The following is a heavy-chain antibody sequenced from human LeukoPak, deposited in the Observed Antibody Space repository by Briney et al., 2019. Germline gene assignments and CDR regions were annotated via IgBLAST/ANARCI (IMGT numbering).Heavy chain of an antibody. V-gene: IGHV1-46*01. J-gene: IGHJ3*02. CDR1: GYTFTSYY. CDR3: ARELQYNWNDRAAFDI. D-gene: IGHD1-20*01. Sequence: GASVKVSCKASGYTFTSYYMHWVRQAPGQGLEWMGIINPSGGSTSYAQKFQGRVTMTRDTSTSTVYMELSSLRSEDTAVYYCARELQYNWNDRAAFDIWGQGTMVTVSS. CDR2: INPSGGST.